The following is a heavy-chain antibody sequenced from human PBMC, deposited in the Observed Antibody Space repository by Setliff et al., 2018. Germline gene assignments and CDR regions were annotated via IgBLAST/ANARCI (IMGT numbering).Heavy chain of an antibody. Sequence: GSLRLSCAASGFTFNTYAMSWVRQPPGKGLEWVSSISDTALGIYYVDSVKGRFTISRDNAKNSLYLQMNSLRAEDTAVYYCARYSSGWFFDYWGQGTPVTVSS. V-gene: IGHV3-23*01. J-gene: IGHJ4*02. CDR3: ARYSSGWFFDY. D-gene: IGHD6-19*01. CDR1: GFTFNTYA. CDR2: ISDTALGI.